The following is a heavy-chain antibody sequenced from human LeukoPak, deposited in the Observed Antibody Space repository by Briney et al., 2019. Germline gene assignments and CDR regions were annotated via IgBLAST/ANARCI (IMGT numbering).Heavy chain of an antibody. CDR2: IYYSGST. CDR1: GGSISSYY. CDR3: ARRTGYYDGFDY. Sequence: SETLSLTCTVSGGSISSYYWSWIRQPPGERLEWIGYIYYSGSTNYNPSLKSRVTISVDTSKNQFSLKVSSVTAADTAVYYCARRTGYYDGFDYWGQGTLVTVSS. V-gene: IGHV4-59*01. J-gene: IGHJ4*02. D-gene: IGHD3/OR15-3a*01.